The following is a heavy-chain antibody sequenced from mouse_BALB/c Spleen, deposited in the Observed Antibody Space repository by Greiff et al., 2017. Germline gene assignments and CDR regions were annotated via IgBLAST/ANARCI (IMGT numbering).Heavy chain of an antibody. Sequence: QVQLQQSGAELVRPGSSVKISCKASGYAFSSYWMNWVKQRPGQGLEWIGQIYPGDGDTNYNGKFKGKATLTADKSSSTAYMQLSSLTSEDSAVYFCAREAVLRLYFDVWGAGTTVTVSS. CDR1: GYAFSSYW. CDR2: IYPGDGDT. CDR3: AREAVLRLYFDV. D-gene: IGHD1-2*01. J-gene: IGHJ1*01. V-gene: IGHV1-80*01.